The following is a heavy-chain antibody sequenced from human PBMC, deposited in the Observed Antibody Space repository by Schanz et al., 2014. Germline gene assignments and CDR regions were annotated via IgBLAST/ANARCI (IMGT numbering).Heavy chain of an antibody. CDR3: ARVTTGYDS. Sequence: QVQLVQSGAEVKKPGASGKVSCKASGYTFTVYYMHWVRQAPGQGLEWLGWINPNSGATSSAQKFQGRVTMTRDTSSSTVYMQLSSLTSDDTAIYYCARVTTGYDSWGQGTLVTVSS. D-gene: IGHD5-12*01. CDR2: INPNSGAT. CDR1: GYTFTVYY. J-gene: IGHJ4*02. V-gene: IGHV1-2*02.